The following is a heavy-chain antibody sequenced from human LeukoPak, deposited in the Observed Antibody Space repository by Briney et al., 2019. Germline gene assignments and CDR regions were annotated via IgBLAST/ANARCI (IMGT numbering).Heavy chain of an antibody. Sequence: ASVKVSCKASGYTFTIYGISLVRQAPGQGLEWMGWISTYNGNTNYAQKLQGRVTMTTDTSTSTAYMELRSLRSDDTAVYYCARWVDSSGYYPGNYFDYWGQGTLVTVSS. J-gene: IGHJ4*02. CDR3: ARWVDSSGYYPGNYFDY. CDR2: ISTYNGNT. V-gene: IGHV1-18*01. CDR1: GYTFTIYG. D-gene: IGHD3-22*01.